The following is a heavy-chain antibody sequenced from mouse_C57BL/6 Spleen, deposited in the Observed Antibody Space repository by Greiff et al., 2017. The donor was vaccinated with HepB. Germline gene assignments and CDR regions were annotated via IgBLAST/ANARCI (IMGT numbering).Heavy chain of an antibody. J-gene: IGHJ2*01. V-gene: IGHV5-4*01. CDR2: ISDGGSYT. CDR3: ARVNYYYGSSPDY. CDR1: GFTFSSYA. D-gene: IGHD1-1*01. Sequence: DVQLVESGGGLVKPGGSLKLSCAASGFTFSSYAMSWVRQTPEKRLEWVATISDGGSYTYYPDNVKGRFTISRDNAKNNLYLQMSHLKSEDTAMYYCARVNYYYGSSPDYWGQGTTLTVSS.